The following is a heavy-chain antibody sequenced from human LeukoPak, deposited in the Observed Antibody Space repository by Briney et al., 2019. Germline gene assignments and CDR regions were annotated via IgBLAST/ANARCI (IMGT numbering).Heavy chain of an antibody. D-gene: IGHD3-10*01. V-gene: IGHV4-59*01. Sequence: SETLSLTCTVSGGSISSYYWSWIRQPPGKGLEWIGYVSYSGITDYNPSLKSRLTISIDTSKNQFSLKLRSVTAADTAVYYCARGSQTPDAGYWGPGTLVTVSP. CDR1: GGSISSYY. J-gene: IGHJ4*02. CDR2: VSYSGIT. CDR3: ARGSQTPDAGY.